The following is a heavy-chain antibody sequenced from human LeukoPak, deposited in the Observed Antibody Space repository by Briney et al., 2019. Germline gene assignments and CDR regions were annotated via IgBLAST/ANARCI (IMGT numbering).Heavy chain of an antibody. CDR2: IYNSGIT. CDR3: ARDRDYGSGSYRGTYFDY. J-gene: IGHJ4*02. D-gene: IGHD3-10*01. V-gene: IGHV4-59*02. CDR1: GGSVSSHL. Sequence: SETLSLTCTVSGGSVSSHLSWIRQPPGKGLEWIGYIYNSGITNYNPSLKSRVTMSVDTSKNQFSLMLRSVTAADTAVYYCARDRDYGSGSYRGTYFDYWGQGTLVTVSS.